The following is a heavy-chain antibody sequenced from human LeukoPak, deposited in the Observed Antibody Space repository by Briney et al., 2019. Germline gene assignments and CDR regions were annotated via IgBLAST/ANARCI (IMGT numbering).Heavy chain of an antibody. CDR1: GGTFSSYA. V-gene: IGHV1-69*06. D-gene: IGHD3-3*01. Sequence: SVKVSCKASGGTFSSYAISWVRQAPGQGLEWMGGIIPIFGTANYAQKFQGRVTITADKSTSTAYMELSSLRSEDTAVYYCARVSALRFLEWLHYWGQGTLVTVSS. CDR2: IIPIFGTA. CDR3: ARVSALRFLEWLHY. J-gene: IGHJ4*02.